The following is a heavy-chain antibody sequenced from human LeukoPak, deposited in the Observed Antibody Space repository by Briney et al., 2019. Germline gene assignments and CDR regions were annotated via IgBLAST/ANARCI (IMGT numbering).Heavy chain of an antibody. D-gene: IGHD2-8*01. V-gene: IGHV4-39*01. J-gene: IGHJ6*03. CDR1: GGSISSSSYY. Sequence: SETLSLTCTVSGGSISSSSYYWGWIRQPPGKGLEWVGNIYYSGSTYYNPSLKSRVTISVDTSKNQFSLKLSSVTAADTAVYCCARAVEWPYYYMDVWGRGTTVTVSS. CDR2: IYYSGST. CDR3: ARAVEWPYYYMDV.